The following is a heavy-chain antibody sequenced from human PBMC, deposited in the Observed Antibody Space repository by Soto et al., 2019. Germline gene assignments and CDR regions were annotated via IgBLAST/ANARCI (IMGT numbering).Heavy chain of an antibody. CDR3: AKDGVGWVTTVSYFDS. CDR1: GFTFSSFA. J-gene: IGHJ4*02. D-gene: IGHD4-4*01. V-gene: IGHV3-23*01. CDR2: ISVSGDTT. Sequence: GGSLRLSCAASGFTFSSFAMNWVRQAPGKGLEWVSTISVSGDTTTYADSVKGRFTISRDNSMDTLYPQMNSLRAEDTALYFCAKDGVGWVTTVSYFDSWGQGTRVTVSS.